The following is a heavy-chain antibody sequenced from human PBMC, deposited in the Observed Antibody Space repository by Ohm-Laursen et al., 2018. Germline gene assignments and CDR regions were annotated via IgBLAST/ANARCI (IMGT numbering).Heavy chain of an antibody. CDR2: ISWNGGTI. J-gene: IGHJ4*02. Sequence: SLRLSCAASGFTFDDYAMHWVRQAPGKGLEWVSGISWNGGTIGYVDSVKGRFTISRDNAKNSLYLQMNSLRAEDTALYYCVKSPWGVAAAAPLRHWGQGTLVTVSS. CDR3: VKSPWGVAAAAPLRH. D-gene: IGHD6-13*01. CDR1: GFTFDDYA. V-gene: IGHV3-9*01.